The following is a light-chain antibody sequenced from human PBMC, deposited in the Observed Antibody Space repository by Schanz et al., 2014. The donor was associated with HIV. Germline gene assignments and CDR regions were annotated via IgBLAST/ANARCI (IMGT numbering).Light chain of an antibody. CDR2: AVS. V-gene: IGLV2-14*03. Sequence: QSALTQPASVSGSPGQSITISCSGTSSDIGAFDYVSWYQQYPGKAPKLIVYAVSDRPSGLSYRFSGSKSGNTASLAISDLQAADEADYYCSSYTSSSTLVFGGGTKLTV. CDR1: SSDIGAFDY. J-gene: IGLJ2*01. CDR3: SSYTSSSTLV.